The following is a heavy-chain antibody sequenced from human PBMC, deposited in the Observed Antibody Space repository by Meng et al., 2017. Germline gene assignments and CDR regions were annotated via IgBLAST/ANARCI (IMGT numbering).Heavy chain of an antibody. CDR3: AHSQNTYYYDSSGYYDY. J-gene: IGHJ4*02. V-gene: IGHV2-5*02. Sequence: SGPTLVKPTQTLTLTCTFSGFSLSTSGVGVGWIRQPPGEALEWLALIYWDDDKRYSPSLKSRLTITKDTSKNQVVLTMTNMDPVDTATYYCAHSQNTYYYDSSGYYDYWGQGTLVTVSS. CDR1: GFSLSTSGVG. D-gene: IGHD3-22*01. CDR2: IYWDDDK.